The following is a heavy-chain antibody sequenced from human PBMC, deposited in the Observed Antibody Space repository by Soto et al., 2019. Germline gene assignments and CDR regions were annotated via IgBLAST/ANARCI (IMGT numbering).Heavy chain of an antibody. D-gene: IGHD6-13*01. CDR2: ISGSGGST. Sequence: GGSLRLSCAASGFTFSSYAMSWVPQAPGKGLEWVSVISGSGGSTSYADSVKGRFTISRDNSKNTLYLQMNSLRAEDTAVYYCAKDHRYSSPRYYFDYWGQGTLVTVSS. CDR1: GFTFSSYA. J-gene: IGHJ4*02. V-gene: IGHV3-23*01. CDR3: AKDHRYSSPRYYFDY.